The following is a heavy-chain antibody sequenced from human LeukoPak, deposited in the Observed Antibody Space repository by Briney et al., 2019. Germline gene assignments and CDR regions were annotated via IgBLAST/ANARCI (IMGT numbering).Heavy chain of an antibody. CDR2: INSGSDTV. V-gene: IGHV3-48*04. CDR3: ARQLGWEFLPKFDF. J-gene: IGHJ4*02. Sequence: PGGSLRLSCAASGFTFSSYSMNWVRQAPGRGPEWISYINSGSDTVYYADSVRGRFTISRDNAKNSLYLRMNSLKADDTAVYYCARQLGWEFLPKFDFWGQGTLVTVSS. D-gene: IGHD1-26*01. CDR1: GFTFSSYS.